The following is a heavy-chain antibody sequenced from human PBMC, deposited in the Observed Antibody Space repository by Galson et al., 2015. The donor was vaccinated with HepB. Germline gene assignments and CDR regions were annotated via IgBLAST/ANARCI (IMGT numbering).Heavy chain of an antibody. CDR1: GYTFTSYA. CDR3: ARAGPEYQLRPLSYYYYGMDV. Sequence: SVKVSCKASGYTFTSYAMHWVRQAPGQRLEWMGWINAGNGNTKYSQKFQGRVTITRDTSASTAYMELSSLRSEDTAVYYCARAGPEYQLRPLSYYYYGMDVWGQGTTVTVSS. CDR2: INAGNGNT. D-gene: IGHD2-2*01. V-gene: IGHV1-3*01. J-gene: IGHJ6*02.